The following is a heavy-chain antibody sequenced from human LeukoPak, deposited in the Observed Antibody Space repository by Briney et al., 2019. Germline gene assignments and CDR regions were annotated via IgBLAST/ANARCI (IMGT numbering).Heavy chain of an antibody. CDR3: ARDSSGYSRQNWFDP. CDR2: IYYSGST. D-gene: IGHD3-22*01. J-gene: IGHJ5*02. Sequence: SETLSLTCTVSGGPISSYYWSWIRQPPGKGLEWIGYIYYSGSTNYNPSLKSRVTISVDTSKNQFSLKLSSVTAADTAVYYCARDSSGYSRQNWFDPWGQGTLVTVSS. CDR1: GGPISSYY. V-gene: IGHV4-59*01.